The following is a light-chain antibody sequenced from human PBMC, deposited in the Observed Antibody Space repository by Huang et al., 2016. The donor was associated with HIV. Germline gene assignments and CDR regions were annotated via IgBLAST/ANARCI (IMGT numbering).Light chain of an antibody. V-gene: IGKV3-15*01. CDR2: GAS. CDR3: QQYNNWPLT. J-gene: IGKJ4*01. Sequence: EIVMTQSPATLSVSPGERSTLSCRASQSVGSNLAWYQQKPGQTPRRLISGASTRAADIPARFSGSGSGTECALNISSMQSEDFAVYYCQQYNNWPLTFGGGTKVEIK. CDR1: QSVGSN.